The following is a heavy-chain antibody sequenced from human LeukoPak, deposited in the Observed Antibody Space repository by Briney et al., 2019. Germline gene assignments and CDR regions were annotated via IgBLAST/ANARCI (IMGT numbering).Heavy chain of an antibody. J-gene: IGHJ4*02. D-gene: IGHD6-19*01. V-gene: IGHV3-30*18. CDR2: ISYDGSNK. CDR1: GFTFSSYV. Sequence: GRSLRLSCAASGFTFSSYVMHWVRQAPGKGLEWVAVISYDGSNKYYADSVKGRFTISRDNSKNTLYLQMNSLRAEDTAVYYCAKDRGIAVAGTLDYWGQGTLVTVSS. CDR3: AKDRGIAVAGTLDY.